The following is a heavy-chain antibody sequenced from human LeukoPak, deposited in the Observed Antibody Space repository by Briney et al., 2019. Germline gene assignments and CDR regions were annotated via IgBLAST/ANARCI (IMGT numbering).Heavy chain of an antibody. CDR1: GYSFTSYW. CDR2: IYPGDSDT. J-gene: IGHJ4*02. D-gene: IGHD1-26*01. CDR3: ARLRGGELPLFDY. Sequence: GESLKISCKGSGYSFTSYWIGWVRQMPGKGLEWMGIIYPGDSDTRYNPSFQGQVTISADRSINTAYLQWSSLEASDTAMYYCARLRGGELPLFDYWGQGTLVTVSS. V-gene: IGHV5-51*01.